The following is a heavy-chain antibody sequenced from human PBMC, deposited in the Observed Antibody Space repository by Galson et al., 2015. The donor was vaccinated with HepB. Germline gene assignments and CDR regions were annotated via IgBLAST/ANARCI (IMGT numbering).Heavy chain of an antibody. Sequence: SLRLSCAASGFTFSNYAMSWVRQAPGKGLEWVSTIGSSGNNTYYAESVKGRFTISRDNSKHTLFLQMNSLRAEDTAVYYCAKGQRSTIFGVVSSAPFDSWGLETLVTVSS. CDR2: IGSSGNNT. J-gene: IGHJ4*02. CDR3: AKGQRSTIFGVVSSAPFDS. CDR1: GFTFSNYA. V-gene: IGHV3-23*05. D-gene: IGHD3-3*01.